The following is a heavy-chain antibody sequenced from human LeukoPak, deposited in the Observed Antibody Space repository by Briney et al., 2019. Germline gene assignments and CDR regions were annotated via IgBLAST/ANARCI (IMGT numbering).Heavy chain of an antibody. CDR1: GFDFSHYA. D-gene: IGHD2-8*01. CDR2: ISYNGGNK. CDR3: ARQECRHYLYEGLDY. J-gene: IGHJ4*02. V-gene: IGHV3-30*04. Sequence: GGSLRLSCVASGFDFSHYAIHWVRQAPGKGLEWLSLISYNGGNKYYAASVKGRFTIDRDNSKNTVYLQMNSLRPDDTALYFCARQECRHYLYEGLDYWGQGTLVTVSS.